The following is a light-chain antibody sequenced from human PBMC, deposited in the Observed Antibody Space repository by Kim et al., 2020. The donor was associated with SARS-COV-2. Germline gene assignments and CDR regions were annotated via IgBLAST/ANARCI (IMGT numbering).Light chain of an antibody. J-gene: IGKJ4*01. CDR3: QQSHTAPLLT. CDR1: QNINTY. Sequence: DIQMTQSPSSLAASVGDRVTLACRASQNINTYLNWYQQKPGEAPKLLIYAASTLQSGVPSRFSGSGSGTDFTLTISSLQPEDFAIYYCQQSHTAPLLTFGGGTKVDIK. V-gene: IGKV1-39*01. CDR2: AAS.